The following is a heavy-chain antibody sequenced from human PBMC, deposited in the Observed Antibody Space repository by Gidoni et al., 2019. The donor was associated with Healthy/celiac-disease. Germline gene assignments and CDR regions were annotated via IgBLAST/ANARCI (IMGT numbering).Heavy chain of an antibody. CDR3: ARDSSGYYFLSGPLYYFDY. D-gene: IGHD3-22*01. V-gene: IGHV4-30-4*01. J-gene: IGHJ4*02. Sequence: QVQLQESGPGLVKPSQTLSLTCTVSGGSISSGDYYWSWIRQPPGKGLEWIGYIYYSGSTYYNPSLKSRVTISVDTSKNQFSLKLSSVTAADTAVYYCARDSSGYYFLSGPLYYFDYWGQGTLVTVSS. CDR1: GGSISSGDYY. CDR2: IYYSGST.